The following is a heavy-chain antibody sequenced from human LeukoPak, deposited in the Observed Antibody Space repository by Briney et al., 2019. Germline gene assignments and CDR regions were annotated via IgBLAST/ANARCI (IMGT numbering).Heavy chain of an antibody. CDR3: ARGALQARPDY. Sequence: PGGSLRLSCEASGFIFSHYAMHWVRQAPDKGLGWVAVIYHAGTIYAESVKGRFIISRDDSRNTLYLQMNSLKIEDTAVYFCARGALQARPDYWGQGTLITVSS. CDR1: GFIFSHYA. V-gene: IGHV3-33*01. CDR2: IYHAGTI. J-gene: IGHJ4*02. D-gene: IGHD6-6*01.